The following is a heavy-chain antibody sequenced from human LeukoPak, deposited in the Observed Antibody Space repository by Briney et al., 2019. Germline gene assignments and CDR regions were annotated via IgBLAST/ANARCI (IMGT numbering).Heavy chain of an antibody. CDR2: INPNSGGT. CDR1: GYTFTGYY. Sequence: GASVKVSCKASGYTFTGYYMHWVRQAPGQGLEWMGWINPNSGGTNYAQKFQGRVTMTRDTSISTAYMELSRLRSDDTAVYYCAGGGYCSGGSCAYAFDIWGQGTMVTVSS. D-gene: IGHD2-15*01. V-gene: IGHV1-2*02. J-gene: IGHJ3*02. CDR3: AGGGYCSGGSCAYAFDI.